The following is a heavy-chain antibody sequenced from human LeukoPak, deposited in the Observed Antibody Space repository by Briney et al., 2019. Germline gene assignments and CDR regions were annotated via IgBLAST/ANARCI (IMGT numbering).Heavy chain of an antibody. V-gene: IGHV4-59*01. CDR2: IYYSGST. D-gene: IGHD3-10*01. CDR1: VGSISRYY. Sequence: SETLSLTCTVSVGSISRYYWSWIRQPPGKGLEWIGYIYYSGSTNYNPSLKSRVTISIDTSKNQFSLKLSSVTAADTAIYYCASHYGSGFDYWGQGTLVTVSS. CDR3: ASHYGSGFDY. J-gene: IGHJ4*02.